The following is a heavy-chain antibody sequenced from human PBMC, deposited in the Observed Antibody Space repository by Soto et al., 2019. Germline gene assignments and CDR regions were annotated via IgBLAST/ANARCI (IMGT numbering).Heavy chain of an antibody. V-gene: IGHV3-30-3*01. CDR2: ISYDGSNK. J-gene: IGHJ6*02. D-gene: IGHD2-15*01. Sequence: GGSLRLSCAASGFTFSSYAMHWVRQAPGKGLEWVAVISYDGSNKYYADSVKGRFTISRDNSKNTLYLQVNSLRAEDTAVYYCARDFTVVVVAPYYYYGMDVWGQGSTVTVSS. CDR3: ARDFTVVVVAPYYYYGMDV. CDR1: GFTFSSYA.